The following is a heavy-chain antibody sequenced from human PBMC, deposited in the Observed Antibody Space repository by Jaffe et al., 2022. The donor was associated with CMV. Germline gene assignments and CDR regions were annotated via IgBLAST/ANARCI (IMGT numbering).Heavy chain of an antibody. CDR2: IIPIFGTA. CDR3: ARDPGGAAGDYYYYGMDV. Sequence: QVQLVQSGAEVKKPGSSVKVSCKASGGTFSSYAISWVRQAPGQGLEWMGGIIPIFGTANYAQKFQGRVTITADESTSTAYMELSSLRSEDTAVYYCARDPGGAAGDYYYYGMDVWGQGTTVTVSS. V-gene: IGHV1-69*01. J-gene: IGHJ6*02. D-gene: IGHD6-13*01. CDR1: GGTFSSYA.